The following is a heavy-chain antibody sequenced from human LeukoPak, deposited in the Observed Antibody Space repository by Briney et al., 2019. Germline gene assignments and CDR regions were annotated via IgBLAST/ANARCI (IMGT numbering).Heavy chain of an antibody. J-gene: IGHJ6*03. V-gene: IGHV3-48*03. D-gene: IGHD2-15*01. Sequence: GALRLSCAASGFTFSSYEMNWVRQAPGKGLEWVSYISSSGSTIYYADSVKGRFTISRDNAKNSLYLQMNSLRAEDTAVYYCARDTSSVGYMDVWGKGTTVTISS. CDR2: ISSSGSTI. CDR3: ARDTSSVGYMDV. CDR1: GFTFSSYE.